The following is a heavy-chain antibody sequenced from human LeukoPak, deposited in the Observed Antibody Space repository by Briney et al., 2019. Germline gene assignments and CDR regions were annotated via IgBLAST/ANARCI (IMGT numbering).Heavy chain of an antibody. V-gene: IGHV4-34*01. CDR1: GGSFSGYY. CDR2: INHNGST. D-gene: IGHD3-9*01. Sequence: PSETLSLTCAVYGGSFSGYYWSWIRQPPGKGLEWIGEINHNGSTNYNPSLKSRVTISVDTSKNQFSLKLSSVTAADTAVYYCARGLPLRYFDWPTRTNWFDPWGQGTLVTVSS. CDR3: ARGLPLRYFDWPTRTNWFDP. J-gene: IGHJ5*02.